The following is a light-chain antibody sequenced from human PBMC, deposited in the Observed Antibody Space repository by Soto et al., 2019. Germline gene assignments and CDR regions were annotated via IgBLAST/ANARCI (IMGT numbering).Light chain of an antibody. CDR1: SSNIGAGYD. V-gene: IGLV1-40*01. CDR3: QSYDSSLSGYV. CDR2: DNF. J-gene: IGLJ1*01. Sequence: QSVLTQPPSVSGAPGQRVTISCTGSSSNIGAGYDVHWCQQLPGTAPKLLIYDNFNRPSGVPDRFSGSKSGTSASLAITGLQAEDEADYYCQSYDSSLSGYVFGTGTQLTVL.